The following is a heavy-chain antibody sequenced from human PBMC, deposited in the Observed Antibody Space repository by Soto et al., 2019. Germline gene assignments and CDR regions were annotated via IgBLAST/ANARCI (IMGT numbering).Heavy chain of an antibody. CDR3: AKGVYDGSGSPIAHFDY. CDR1: GFTFSSYG. V-gene: IGHV3-30*18. J-gene: IGHJ4*02. Sequence: QVQLVESGGGVVQPGRSLRLSCAASGFTFSSYGMHWVRQAPGKGLEWVAVISYDGSNKYYADSVKGRFTISRDNSKNTLDLQMNSLRAEDTAVYYCAKGVYDGSGSPIAHFDYWGQGTLVTVSS. D-gene: IGHD3-10*01. CDR2: ISYDGSNK.